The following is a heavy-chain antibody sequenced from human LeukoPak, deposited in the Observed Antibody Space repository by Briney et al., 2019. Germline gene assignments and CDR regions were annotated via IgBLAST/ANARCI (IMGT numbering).Heavy chain of an antibody. CDR2: IYPGDSDT. Sequence: GESLKISCKGSEYSFPSYWIAWVRQMPGKGPEWMAVIYPGDSDTKYSPSFQGQVTVSVDKSITTAYLHWSSLKASDTAMYYCARGASAIGNYNILTGYYNDYFDYWGQGTLVTVSS. V-gene: IGHV5-51*01. CDR3: ARGASAIGNYNILTGYYNDYFDY. D-gene: IGHD3-9*01. J-gene: IGHJ4*02. CDR1: EYSFPSYW.